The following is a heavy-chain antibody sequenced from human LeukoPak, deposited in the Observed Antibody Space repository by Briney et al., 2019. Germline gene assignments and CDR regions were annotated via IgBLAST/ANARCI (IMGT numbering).Heavy chain of an antibody. Sequence: SETLSLTCAVYGGSFSGYYWSWIRQPPGKGPEWIGEINHSGSTNYNPSLKSRVTISVDTSKNQFSLKLSSVTAADTAVYYCARDYRGDYGPPLYYFDYWGQGTLVTVSS. CDR3: ARDYRGDYGPPLYYFDY. V-gene: IGHV4-34*01. D-gene: IGHD4-11*01. CDR2: INHSGST. J-gene: IGHJ4*02. CDR1: GGSFSGYY.